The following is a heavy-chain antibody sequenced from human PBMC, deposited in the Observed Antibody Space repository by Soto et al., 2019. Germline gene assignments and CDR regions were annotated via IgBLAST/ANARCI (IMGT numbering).Heavy chain of an antibody. D-gene: IGHD3-22*01. CDR1: GFTFSSYA. J-gene: IGHJ4*02. Sequence: PVGSLRLSCSASGFTFSSYAMHWVRQAPGKGLEYVSAISSNGGSTYYADSVKGRFTISRDNSKNTLYLQMSSLRAEDTAVYYCVNSRYYYDSSGPLDYWGQGTLVTVSS. V-gene: IGHV3-64D*06. CDR3: VNSRYYYDSSGPLDY. CDR2: ISSNGGST.